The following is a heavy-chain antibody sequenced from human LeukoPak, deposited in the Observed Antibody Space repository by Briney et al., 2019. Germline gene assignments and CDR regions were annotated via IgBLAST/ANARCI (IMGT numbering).Heavy chain of an antibody. D-gene: IGHD3-10*01. J-gene: IGHJ4*02. Sequence: SGGSLRLSCAASGFTFSSYSMNWVRQAPGKGLEWVSSISSSSSYIYYADSVKGRFTISRGNAKNSLYLQMNSLRAEDTAVYYCARYGSGSYYTPNTLDYWGQGTLVTVSS. CDR3: ARYGSGSYYTPNTLDY. CDR1: GFTFSSYS. CDR2: ISSSSSYI. V-gene: IGHV3-21*01.